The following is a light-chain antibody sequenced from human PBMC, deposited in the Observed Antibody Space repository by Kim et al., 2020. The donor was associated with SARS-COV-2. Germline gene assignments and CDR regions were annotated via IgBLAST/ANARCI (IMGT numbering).Light chain of an antibody. V-gene: IGKV1-5*03. CDR1: QSISSW. CDR2: KAS. J-gene: IGKJ1*01. CDR3: QQYNSLWT. Sequence: SASVGDRVTITCRASQSISSWLAWYQQKPGKAPKLLIYKASTIESGVPSRFCGSGSGTEFTLTISSLQPDDFASYYCQQYNSLWTFGQGTKVDIK.